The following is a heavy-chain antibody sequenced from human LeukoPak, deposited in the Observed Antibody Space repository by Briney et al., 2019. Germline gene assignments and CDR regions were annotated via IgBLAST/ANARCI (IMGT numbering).Heavy chain of an antibody. CDR2: IRYDGSNK. J-gene: IGHJ4*02. Sequence: GGSLRLSCAASGFTFSSYGMHWVRQAPGKGLEWVAFIRYDGSNKYYADSVKGRFTISRDNSKSTPYLQMNSLRAEDTAVYYCAKVRGGDFWSGYYTAYFDYWGQGTLVTVSS. CDR1: GFTFSSYG. D-gene: IGHD3-3*01. V-gene: IGHV3-30*02. CDR3: AKVRGGDFWSGYYTAYFDY.